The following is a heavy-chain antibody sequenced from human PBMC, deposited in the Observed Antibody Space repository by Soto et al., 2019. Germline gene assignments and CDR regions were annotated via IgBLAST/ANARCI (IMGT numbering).Heavy chain of an antibody. CDR2: IYWDDDK. J-gene: IGHJ4*02. D-gene: IGHD6-19*01. V-gene: IGHV2-5*02. Sequence: QITLKESGPTLVKPTQTLTLTCTFSGFSLSTTRVGVGWIRQPPGKALEWLALIYWDDDKGYSPSLKSRLTITKDTSKNQVVLTMTNMDPVDTATYYCAHSVVAGLGYYFDYWGQGTLVTVSS. CDR1: GFSLSTTRVG. CDR3: AHSVVAGLGYYFDY.